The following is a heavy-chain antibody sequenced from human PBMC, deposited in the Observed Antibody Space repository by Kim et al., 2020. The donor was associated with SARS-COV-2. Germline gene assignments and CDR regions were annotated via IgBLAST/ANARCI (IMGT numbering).Heavy chain of an antibody. Sequence: ASVKVSCKASGYTFTSYGISWVRQAPGQGLEWMGWISAYNGNTNYAQKLQGRVTMTTDTSTSTAYMELRSLRSDDTAVYYCARDGYDLIVVVIDGGNWFDPWGQGTPVTVSS. D-gene: IGHD3-22*01. CDR2: ISAYNGNT. J-gene: IGHJ5*02. CDR3: ARDGYDLIVVVIDGGNWFDP. V-gene: IGHV1-18*01. CDR1: GYTFTSYG.